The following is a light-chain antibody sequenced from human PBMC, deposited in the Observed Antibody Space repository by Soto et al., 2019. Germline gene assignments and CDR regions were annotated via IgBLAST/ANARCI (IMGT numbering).Light chain of an antibody. CDR2: GAS. V-gene: IGKV3D-15*01. CDR1: QAISNN. Sequence: EVVMTQSPATLSVSPGKSATLSCRASQAISNNLAWYQQKPGQAPRLLIYGASIMASGSPDRFSGSGSGTEFTLTISSLQSEDFGVYYCQQYNTWPSLTFGGGTKVDIK. J-gene: IGKJ4*01. CDR3: QQYNTWPSLT.